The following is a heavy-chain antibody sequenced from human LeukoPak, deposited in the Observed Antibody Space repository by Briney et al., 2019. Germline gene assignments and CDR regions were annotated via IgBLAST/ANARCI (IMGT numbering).Heavy chain of an antibody. CDR3: ARDLGLGGP. V-gene: IGHV3-48*04. J-gene: IGHJ5*02. D-gene: IGHD3-16*01. Sequence: GGSLRLSCAASGFTFSNAWMSWVRQAPGKGLEWVSYISSSSDSIYYADSVKGRFTISRDNAKNSLYLQMNCLRAEDTAVYYCARDLGLGGPWGQGTLVTVSS. CDR1: GFTFSNAW. CDR2: ISSSSDSI.